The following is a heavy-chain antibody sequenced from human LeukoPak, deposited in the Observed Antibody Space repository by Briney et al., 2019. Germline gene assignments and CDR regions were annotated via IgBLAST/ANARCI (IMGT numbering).Heavy chain of an antibody. D-gene: IGHD1-26*01. Sequence: GGSLRLSCAASGFTFSSYAMHWVRQAPGKGLEWVAVISYDGSNKYYADSVKGRFTISRDNSKNTLYLQMNSLRAEDTAVYYCARDSGSYTGLDYWGQGTLVIVPP. CDR1: GFTFSSYA. V-gene: IGHV3-30-3*01. CDR3: ARDSGSYTGLDY. CDR2: ISYDGSNK. J-gene: IGHJ4*02.